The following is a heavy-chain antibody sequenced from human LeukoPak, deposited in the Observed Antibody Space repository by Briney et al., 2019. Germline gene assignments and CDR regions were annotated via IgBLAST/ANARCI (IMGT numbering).Heavy chain of an antibody. CDR3: ARDSRGDTLTGTHAFDI. D-gene: IGHD3-9*01. CDR1: GGSISTYY. J-gene: IGHJ3*02. CDR2: IYYSGST. Sequence: PSETLSLTCTVFGGSISTYYWSWIRQPPGKGLEWIAYIYYSGSTNYNPSLKSRVTISVDTSKNQFSLKLNSVTAADTAMYYCARDSRGDTLTGTHAFDIWGQGTMVTVSS. V-gene: IGHV4-59*01.